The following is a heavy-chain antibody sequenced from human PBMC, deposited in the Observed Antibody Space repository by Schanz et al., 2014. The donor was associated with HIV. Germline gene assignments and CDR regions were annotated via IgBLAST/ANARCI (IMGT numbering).Heavy chain of an antibody. Sequence: QVPLVQSGAEVKKPGSSVRVSCKASGETFSNYVISWVRQAPGQGLEWMGGIIPISGTANYAQKFQGRVTMTADKSTSAAYMELSSLRSEDTAVYYCVRGVIYYDSGSYYNYFDYWGQGTLVTVSS. CDR3: VRGVIYYDSGSYYNYFDY. V-gene: IGHV1-69*06. J-gene: IGHJ4*02. CDR1: GETFSNYV. CDR2: IIPISGTA. D-gene: IGHD3-10*01.